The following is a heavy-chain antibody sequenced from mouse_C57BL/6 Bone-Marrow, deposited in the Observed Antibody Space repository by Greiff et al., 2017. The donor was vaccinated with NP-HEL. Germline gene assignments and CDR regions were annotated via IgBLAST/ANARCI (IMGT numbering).Heavy chain of an antibody. CDR3: AFYYYGRGY. CDR1: GYTFTSYW. Sequence: QVQLQQPGAELVKPGASVKLSCKASGYTFTSYWMQWVKQRPGQGLEWIGEIDPSDSYTNSNQKFKGKATLTVDTSSSTAYMQLSSLTSEASAVYYCAFYYYGRGYWGQGTTLTVSS. J-gene: IGHJ2*01. CDR2: IDPSDSYT. D-gene: IGHD1-1*01. V-gene: IGHV1-50*01.